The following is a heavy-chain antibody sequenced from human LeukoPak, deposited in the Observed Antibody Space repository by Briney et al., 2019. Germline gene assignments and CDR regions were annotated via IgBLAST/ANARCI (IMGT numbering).Heavy chain of an antibody. D-gene: IGHD3-22*01. Sequence: PGESLKISCMGYGYSFSNYWIGWVRQMPGKGLEWMGIIYPDESNIRYSPSFQGQVTISADKFISTAYLQWSSLKASDTAMYYCARRTMIGPLHSWGQGTLVTVSS. CDR3: ARRTMIGPLHS. J-gene: IGHJ4*02. CDR2: IYPDESNI. V-gene: IGHV5-51*01. CDR1: GYSFSNYW.